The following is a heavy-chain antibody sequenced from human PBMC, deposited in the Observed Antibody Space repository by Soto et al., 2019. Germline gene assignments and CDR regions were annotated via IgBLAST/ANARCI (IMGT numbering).Heavy chain of an antibody. CDR1: GGSISSSNW. CDR3: ARDPYSNYSYYYYGMDV. CDR2: IYHSGST. V-gene: IGHV4-4*02. Sequence: SETLSLTCAVSGGSISSSNWWGWVRQPPGKGLEWIGEIYHSGSTNYNPSLKSRVTISVDKSKNQFSLKLSSVTAADTAVYYCARDPYSNYSYYYYGMDVWGQGTTVTVSS. D-gene: IGHD4-4*01. J-gene: IGHJ6*02.